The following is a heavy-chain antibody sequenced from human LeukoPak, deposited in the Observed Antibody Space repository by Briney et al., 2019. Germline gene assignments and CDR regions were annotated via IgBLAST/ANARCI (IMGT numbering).Heavy chain of an antibody. V-gene: IGHV4-34*01. J-gene: IGHJ4*02. Sequence: GSLRLSCAASGFTFSSYAMSWVRQPPGKGLEWIGEINHSGSTNYNPSLKSRVTISVDTSKNQFSLKLSSVTAADTAVYYCARASWVSSWYGENFDYWGQGTLVTVSS. CDR3: ARASWVSSWYGENFDY. CDR1: GFTFSSYA. CDR2: INHSGST. D-gene: IGHD6-13*01.